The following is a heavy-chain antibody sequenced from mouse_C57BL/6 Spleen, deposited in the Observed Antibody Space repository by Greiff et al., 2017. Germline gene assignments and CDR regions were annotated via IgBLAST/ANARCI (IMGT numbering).Heavy chain of an antibody. V-gene: IGHV1-20*01. CDR3: ARRHDGYYPNFDY. CDR2: INPYNGDT. CDR1: GYSFTGYF. D-gene: IGHD2-3*01. J-gene: IGHJ2*01. Sequence: EVQGVESGPELVKPGDSVKISCKASGYSFTGYFMNWVMQSHGKSLEWIGRINPYNGDTFYNQKFKGKATLTVDKSSSTAHMELRSLTSEDSAVYYCARRHDGYYPNFDYWGQGTTLTVSS.